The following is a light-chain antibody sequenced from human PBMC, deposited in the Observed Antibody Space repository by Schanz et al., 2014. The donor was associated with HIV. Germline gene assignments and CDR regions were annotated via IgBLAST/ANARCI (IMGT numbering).Light chain of an antibody. CDR2: DVS. CDR1: HSDVGANNY. V-gene: IGLV2-14*01. CDR3: LSFDSRLSGWV. J-gene: IGLJ3*02. Sequence: QSALTQPASVSGSPGQSITISCTGTHSDVGANNYVSWYQQHPGKAPKLMIYDVSNRPSGVPDRFSGSKSGTSVSLAITGLRAEDEADYYCLSFDSRLSGWVFGGGTKVTVL.